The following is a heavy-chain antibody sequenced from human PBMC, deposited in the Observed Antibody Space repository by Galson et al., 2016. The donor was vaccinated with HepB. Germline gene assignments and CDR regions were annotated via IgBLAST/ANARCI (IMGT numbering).Heavy chain of an antibody. D-gene: IGHD7-27*01. J-gene: IGHJ5*02. V-gene: IGHV1-18*04. Sequence: SVKVSCKASGYTFTTFGIAWVRRAPGQGLEWMGWISGYDGTTHYAQHPQGRTTMTADTSTTTVHMELRSRRSDDTAMYYCARSGDGNWFETWGQGTLVTASS. CDR2: ISGYDGTT. CDR3: ARSGDGNWFET. CDR1: GYTFTTFG.